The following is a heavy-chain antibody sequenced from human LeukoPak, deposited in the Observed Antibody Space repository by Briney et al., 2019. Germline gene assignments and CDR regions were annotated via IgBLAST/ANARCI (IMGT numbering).Heavy chain of an antibody. J-gene: IGHJ4*02. Sequence: PSETLSLTCTVSGGSISSSSYYWGWIRQPPGKGLEWIGSIYYSGSTYYNPSLKSRVTISVDTSKNQFSLKLSSVTAADTAVYYCAREGRGGATTHDYWGQGTLVTVSS. CDR1: GGSISSSSYY. CDR3: AREGRGGATTHDY. D-gene: IGHD5-12*01. CDR2: IYYSGST. V-gene: IGHV4-39*07.